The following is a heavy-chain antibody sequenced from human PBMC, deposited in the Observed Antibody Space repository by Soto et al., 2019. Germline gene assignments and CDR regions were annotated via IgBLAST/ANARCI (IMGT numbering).Heavy chain of an antibody. J-gene: IGHJ4*02. D-gene: IGHD2-2*03. CDR3: AKEMIAWILADFFDY. V-gene: IGHV3-23*01. CDR2: ISGSGGRT. CDR1: GFTFSNYG. Sequence: EVQLLESGGGLIQPGGSLRLSCAASGFTFSNYGMTWVRLAPGKGLEWVSTISGSGGRTFYADPVKGRFTISRDNSKNTLYLQMNSLRAEDTAVYYCAKEMIAWILADFFDYWGQGTLVTVSP.